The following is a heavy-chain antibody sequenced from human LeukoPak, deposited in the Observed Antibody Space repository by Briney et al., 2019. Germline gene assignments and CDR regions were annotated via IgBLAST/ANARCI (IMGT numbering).Heavy chain of an antibody. CDR2: ISDDGKKK. CDR3: ARRAGAYSHPYDY. J-gene: IGHJ4*02. V-gene: IGHV3-30*04. CDR1: GFTFSRYD. D-gene: IGHD4/OR15-4a*01. Sequence: GGSLRLSCVGSGFTFSRYDVHWVRQAPGKGLEWVAVISDDGKKKIYADSVKGRFTISRDNSKNTLYLQMDSLRAEDTAVYYCARRAGAYSHPYDYWGQGTLVTVSS.